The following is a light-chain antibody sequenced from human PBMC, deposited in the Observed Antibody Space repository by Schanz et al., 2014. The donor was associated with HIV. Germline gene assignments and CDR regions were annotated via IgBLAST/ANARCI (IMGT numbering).Light chain of an antibody. CDR2: GAS. V-gene: IGKV3-20*01. CDR3: QQYDSPPWT. CDR1: QSVSSN. Sequence: EIVMTQSPATLSMSPGERATLSCRASQSVSSNLAWYQQKPGQAPRLLIFGASNRATGIPDRFSGSESGTDFTLTISRVEAEDYAVYYCQQYDSPPWTFGQGTKVEVK. J-gene: IGKJ1*01.